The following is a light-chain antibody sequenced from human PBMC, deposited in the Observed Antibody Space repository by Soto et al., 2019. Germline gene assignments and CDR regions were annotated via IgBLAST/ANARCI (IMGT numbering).Light chain of an antibody. J-gene: IGKJ5*01. V-gene: IGKV3-20*01. CDR3: IQYSSSPPIT. Sequence: EIVLTQSPGTLSLSPGERATISYRASESVIKYLAWYQQKPCQAPRLLIHGASSRATGIPDMFSGSGSGTDFTLTINRLEPEDFAVYYCIQYSSSPPITLGQGTRLEIK. CDR1: ESVIKY. CDR2: GAS.